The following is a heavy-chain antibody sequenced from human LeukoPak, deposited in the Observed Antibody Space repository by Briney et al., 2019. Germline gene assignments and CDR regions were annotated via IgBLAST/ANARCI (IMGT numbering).Heavy chain of an antibody. V-gene: IGHV4-39*01. Sequence: PSETLSLTCTVSGGSISSSSYYWGWIRQPPGKGLEWIGSIYYSGSTYYNPSLKSQVTISADTSKNQFSLQLNSVTAADTAVYYCARSLGSWFPFEYWGQGTLVTVSS. CDR1: GGSISSSSYY. CDR2: IYYSGST. J-gene: IGHJ4*02. D-gene: IGHD6-13*01. CDR3: ARSLGSWFPFEY.